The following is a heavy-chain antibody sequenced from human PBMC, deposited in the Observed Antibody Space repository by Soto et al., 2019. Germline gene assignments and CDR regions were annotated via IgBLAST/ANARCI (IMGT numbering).Heavy chain of an antibody. CDR1: GGSFSGYY. J-gene: IGHJ4*02. CDR2: INHSGST. D-gene: IGHD3-3*01. V-gene: IGHV4-34*01. CDR3: ARGRYDFWSGPSGDFDY. Sequence: PSETLSLTCAVYGGSFSGYYWSWIRQPPGKGLEWIGEINHSGSTNYNPSLKSRVTISVDTSKNQFSLKLSSVTAADTAVYYCARGRYDFWSGPSGDFDYWGQGTLVTVSS.